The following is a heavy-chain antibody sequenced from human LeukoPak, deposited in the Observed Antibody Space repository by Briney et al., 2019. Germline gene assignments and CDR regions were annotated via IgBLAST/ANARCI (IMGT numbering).Heavy chain of an antibody. D-gene: IGHD4-17*01. Sequence: GDSLKISCKGSGYSFTSYWIGWVRQMPGKVLEWMTIIYTGDSDATYSPSFQGQVTISADKSISTAYLQWRSLKASDTAMYYCAIYYGDYGAYWGQGTLVTVYS. CDR1: GYSFTSYW. J-gene: IGHJ4*02. CDR2: IYTGDSDA. V-gene: IGHV5-51*01. CDR3: AIYYGDYGAY.